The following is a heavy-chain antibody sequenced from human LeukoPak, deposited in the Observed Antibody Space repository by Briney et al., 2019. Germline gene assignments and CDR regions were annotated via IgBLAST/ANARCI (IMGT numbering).Heavy chain of an antibody. CDR3: ARDGVLRSFDWLFPYYMDV. D-gene: IGHD3-9*01. V-gene: IGHV3-23*01. Sequence: GGSLRLSCAASGFTFSSYGMSWVRQAPGKGLEWVSAISGSGGSTYYADSVKGRFTISRDNAKNSLYLQMNSLRAEDTAVYYCARDGVLRSFDWLFPYYMDVWGKGTTVTISS. CDR1: GFTFSSYG. J-gene: IGHJ6*03. CDR2: ISGSGGST.